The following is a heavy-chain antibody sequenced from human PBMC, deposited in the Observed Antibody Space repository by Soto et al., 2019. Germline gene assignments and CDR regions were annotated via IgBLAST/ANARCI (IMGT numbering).Heavy chain of an antibody. Sequence: GGSLRLSCAASGFTFSDYAMSWVRQAPGKGLKWVSAISAGGGTTYYADSVKGRFTISRDNSKNTLYLQMNSLRAEDTAVYYCAKLVASAIVVVPATIFYWGQGTLVTVSS. D-gene: IGHD2-2*01. CDR2: ISAGGGTT. V-gene: IGHV3-23*01. CDR1: GFTFSDYA. J-gene: IGHJ4*02. CDR3: AKLVASAIVVVPATIFY.